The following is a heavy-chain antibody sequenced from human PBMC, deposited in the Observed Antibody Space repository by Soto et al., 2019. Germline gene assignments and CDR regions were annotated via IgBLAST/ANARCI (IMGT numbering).Heavy chain of an antibody. D-gene: IGHD2-15*01. J-gene: IGHJ4*02. CDR3: ARLPSRHWVAY. Sequence: PSETLSLTCTVSGISISSSGYYWGWIRQSPGKGLEWVVSMYYNVGTYYNPSLKSRVTISVDTSANQFSLKLSSVTAAGTALYYCARLPSRHWVAYGAQGSLVPVYS. CDR1: GISISSSGYY. CDR2: MYYNVGT. V-gene: IGHV4-39*01.